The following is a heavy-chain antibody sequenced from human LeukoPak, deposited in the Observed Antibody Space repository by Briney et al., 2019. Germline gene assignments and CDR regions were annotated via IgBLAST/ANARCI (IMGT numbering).Heavy chain of an antibody. Sequence: GGSLRLSCAASGFTFSIYSMNWVRQAPGKGLEWVSSISSSSSYIYYADSVKGRFTISRDNAKNSLYLQMNSLRAEDTAVYYCASEHSGNYYRPFDYWGQGTLVTVSS. V-gene: IGHV3-21*01. J-gene: IGHJ4*02. D-gene: IGHD1-26*01. CDR1: GFTFSIYS. CDR2: ISSSSSYI. CDR3: ASEHSGNYYRPFDY.